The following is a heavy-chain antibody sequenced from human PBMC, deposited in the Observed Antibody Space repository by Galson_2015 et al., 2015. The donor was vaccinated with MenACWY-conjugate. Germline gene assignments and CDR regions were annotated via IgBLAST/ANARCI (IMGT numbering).Heavy chain of an antibody. J-gene: IGHJ6*02. CDR2: IWYDGSNQ. V-gene: IGHV3-33*01. CDR1: GFPFNTYG. Sequence: SLRLSCAASGFPFNTYGMHWLRQAPGKGLQWVAVIWYDGSNQYYADSVKGRFTISRDNFKSTLYLQMERLRGEDTAVYYCARVGGLCNATTCYEPLGGMDVWGQGTTVLVSS. CDR3: ARVGGLCNATTCYEPLGGMDV. D-gene: IGHD2-2*01.